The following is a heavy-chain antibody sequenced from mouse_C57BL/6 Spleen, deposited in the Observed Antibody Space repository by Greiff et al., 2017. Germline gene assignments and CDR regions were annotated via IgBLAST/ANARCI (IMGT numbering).Heavy chain of an antibody. CDR1: GYTFTSYG. J-gene: IGHJ4*01. D-gene: IGHD4-1*01. CDR3: ARWGTGTDGDYAMDY. CDR2: IYPRSGNT. V-gene: IGHV1-81*01. Sequence: QVQLQQSGAELARPGASVKLSCKASGYTFTSYGISWVKQRTGQGLEWIGEIYPRSGNTYYNEKFKGKATLTADKSSSTAYMELRSLTSEDSAVYFCARWGTGTDGDYAMDYWGQGTSVTVSS.